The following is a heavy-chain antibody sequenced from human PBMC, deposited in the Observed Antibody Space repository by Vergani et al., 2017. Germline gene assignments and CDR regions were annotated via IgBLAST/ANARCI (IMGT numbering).Heavy chain of an antibody. CDR2: ISYDGSNK. D-gene: IGHD5-18*01. CDR1: GFTFSSYG. J-gene: IGHJ4*02. CDR3: ARYSGYSYGRLFDY. V-gene: IGHV3-30*03. Sequence: QVQLVESGGGVVQPGRSLRLSCAASGFTFSSYGMHWVRQAPGKGLEWVAVISYDGSNKYYADSVKGRFTISRDNAKNSLYLQMNSLRAEDTAVYYCARYSGYSYGRLFDYWGQGTLVTVSS.